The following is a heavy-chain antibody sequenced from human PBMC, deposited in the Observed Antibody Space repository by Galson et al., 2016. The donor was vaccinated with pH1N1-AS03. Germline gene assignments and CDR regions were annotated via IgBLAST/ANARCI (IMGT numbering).Heavy chain of an antibody. Sequence: SVKVSCKASGYTFTRNYMHWVRQAPGQGLEWMGIINPSGGSTSYAQTFQGRVTMTRDTSTSTVCMELSSLRSEDTAVYYCARGHDDRYGLTRLGYYFDYWGQGTLVTVSS. CDR1: GYTFTRNY. J-gene: IGHJ4*02. D-gene: IGHD3-16*01. CDR2: INPSGGST. CDR3: ARGHDDRYGLTRLGYYFDY. V-gene: IGHV1-46*03.